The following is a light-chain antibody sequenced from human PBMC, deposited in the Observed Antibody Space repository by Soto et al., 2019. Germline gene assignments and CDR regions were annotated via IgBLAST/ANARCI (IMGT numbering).Light chain of an antibody. CDR2: EVS. V-gene: IGLV2-14*01. Sequence: QSALTQPASVSGSPGQSITISCTGTSSDVGGYNYVSWYQQHPGKAPKLMLYEVSNRPSGVSSRFSGSKSGNTASLTISGLQAEDEAEYFCTSYTSSSSLYVFGTGTKLTVL. CDR1: SSDVGGYNY. CDR3: TSYTSSSSLYV. J-gene: IGLJ1*01.